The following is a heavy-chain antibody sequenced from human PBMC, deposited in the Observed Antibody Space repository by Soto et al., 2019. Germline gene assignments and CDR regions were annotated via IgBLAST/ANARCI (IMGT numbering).Heavy chain of an antibody. Sequence: GESLKISCRGSGYSFSSHWIAWVRQKPGKGLQWMGIIHPSDSHTVYNPSLQGQVTISADKSISAAYLQWDSLQASASAVYYCARLGTITQLPIDYWGQGTLVTVSS. CDR3: ARLGTITQLPIDY. J-gene: IGHJ4*02. CDR1: GYSFSSHW. CDR2: IHPSDSHT. V-gene: IGHV5-51*01. D-gene: IGHD1-1*01.